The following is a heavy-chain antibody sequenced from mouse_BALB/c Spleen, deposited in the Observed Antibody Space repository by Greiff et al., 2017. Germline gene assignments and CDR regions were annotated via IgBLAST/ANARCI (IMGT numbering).Heavy chain of an antibody. J-gene: IGHJ2*01. Sequence: VQLQQSGAELVRPGALVKLSCKASGFNIKDYYMHWVKQRPEQGLEWIGWIDPENGNTIYDPKFQGKASITADTSSNTAYLQLSSLTSEDTAVYYCARRGYYGSSYGDYFDYWGQGTTLTVSS. CDR3: ARRGYYGSSYGDYFDY. D-gene: IGHD1-1*01. CDR2: IDPENGNT. CDR1: GFNIKDYY. V-gene: IGHV14-1*02.